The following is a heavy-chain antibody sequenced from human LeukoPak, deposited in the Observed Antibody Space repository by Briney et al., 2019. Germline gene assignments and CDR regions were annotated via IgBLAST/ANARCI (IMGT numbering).Heavy chain of an antibody. CDR1: GYTFTSYY. Sequence: ASVKVSCKASGYTFTSYYMHWVRQAPGQGLEWMGIINPGGGSTSYAQKFQGRVTMTRDMSTSTVYMELSSLRSEDTAVYYCAREGYSYGDYYYYYMDVWGKGTTVTVSS. CDR3: AREGYSYGDYYYYYMDV. CDR2: INPGGGST. V-gene: IGHV1-46*01. D-gene: IGHD5-18*01. J-gene: IGHJ6*03.